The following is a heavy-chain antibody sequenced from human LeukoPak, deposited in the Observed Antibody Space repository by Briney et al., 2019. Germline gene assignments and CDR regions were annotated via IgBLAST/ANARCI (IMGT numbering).Heavy chain of an antibody. CDR2: INHSGST. Sequence: SETLSLTCAVYGGSFSGYYWSWIRQPPGKGPEWIGEINHSGSTNYNPSLKSRVTISVDTSKNQFSLKLSSVTAADTAVYYCARGSSSRYFDYWGQGTLVTVSS. D-gene: IGHD6-13*01. J-gene: IGHJ4*02. CDR3: ARGSSSRYFDY. V-gene: IGHV4-34*01. CDR1: GGSFSGYY.